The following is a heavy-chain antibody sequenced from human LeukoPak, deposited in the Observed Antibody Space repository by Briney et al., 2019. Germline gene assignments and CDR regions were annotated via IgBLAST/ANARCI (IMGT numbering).Heavy chain of an antibody. Sequence: ASVKVSCKASGYTFTSYGISWVGQAPGQGLEWMGWISAYNVNTNDAQKLQGRVTMTTDTSTTTAYMELRSLRSDDTAVYYCARVPVSGPGARFDYWGQGTLVTVSS. V-gene: IGHV1-18*01. CDR2: ISAYNVNT. J-gene: IGHJ4*02. D-gene: IGHD4-11*01. CDR1: GYTFTSYG. CDR3: ARVPVSGPGARFDY.